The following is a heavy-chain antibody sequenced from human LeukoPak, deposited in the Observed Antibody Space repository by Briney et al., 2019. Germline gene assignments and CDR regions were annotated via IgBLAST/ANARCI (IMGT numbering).Heavy chain of an antibody. CDR3: ARENGYSYGPYYFDY. D-gene: IGHD5-18*01. Sequence: PSGTLSLTCAVSGGSISSSNWWSWVRQPPGKGLEWIGEIYHSGSTNYNPSLKSRVTISVDKSKNQFSLKLSSVTAADTAVYYCARENGYSYGPYYFDYWGQGTPVTVSS. V-gene: IGHV4-4*02. J-gene: IGHJ4*02. CDR2: IYHSGST. CDR1: GGSISSSNW.